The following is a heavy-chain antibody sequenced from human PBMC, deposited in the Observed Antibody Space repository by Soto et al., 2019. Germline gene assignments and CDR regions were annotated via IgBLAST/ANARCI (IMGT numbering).Heavy chain of an antibody. V-gene: IGHV1-69*01. J-gene: IGHJ5*01. D-gene: IGHD2-21*02. CDR2: IIPLFGTP. CDR1: GATFSTTG. CDR3: ARASPVICGGDPCYRLDSSFDS. Sequence: QVQPVQSGAEVRKPGSSLRVSCKSSGATFSTTGISWVRQAPGQGLEWMGGIIPLFGTPKYARKFQGRVSITADESTNTVYMELNSLRPDDAAVYYCARASPVICGGDPCYRLDSSFDSWGQGSLVIVSS.